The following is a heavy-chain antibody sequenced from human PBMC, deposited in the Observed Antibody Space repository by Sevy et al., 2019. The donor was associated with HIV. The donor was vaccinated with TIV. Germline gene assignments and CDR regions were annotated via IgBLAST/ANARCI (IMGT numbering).Heavy chain of an antibody. CDR2: ISYDGSNK. Sequence: GGSLRLSCAASGFTFSSYAMHWVRQAPGKGLEWVAVISYDGSNKYYADSVKGRFTISRDNSKNKLYLQMNSLRAEDKAVYYCARARYCISTSCYGGEFDYWGQGTLVTVSS. V-gene: IGHV3-30-3*01. J-gene: IGHJ4*02. D-gene: IGHD2-2*01. CDR3: ARARYCISTSCYGGEFDY. CDR1: GFTFSSYA.